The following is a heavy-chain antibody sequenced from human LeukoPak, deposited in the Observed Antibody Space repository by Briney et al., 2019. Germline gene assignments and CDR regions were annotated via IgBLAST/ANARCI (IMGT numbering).Heavy chain of an antibody. Sequence: GGSLRLSCAASGFTFSNYAMSWVRQAPGKGLEWVSAISGSGGSTYYADSVKGRFTMSRDNSKNRLYLQINSLRAEDTAVYYCARGIYRPYSGSFDYWGQGTLVTVSS. J-gene: IGHJ4*02. V-gene: IGHV3-23*01. CDR3: ARGIYRPYSGSFDY. D-gene: IGHD1-26*01. CDR2: ISGSGGST. CDR1: GFTFSNYA.